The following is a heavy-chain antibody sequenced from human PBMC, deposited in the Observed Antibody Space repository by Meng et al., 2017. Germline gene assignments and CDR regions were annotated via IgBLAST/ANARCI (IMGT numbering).Heavy chain of an antibody. CDR2: ISLSGDRL. CDR1: GFIFTSHA. J-gene: IGHJ4*02. V-gene: IGHV3-23*04. Sequence: QIVVSGGGLVKPGVSLRLYWAASGFIFTSHAFSSVRQAPEMGLEWVSAISLSGDRLLYADSVKGRFTISRDNSKNTLYLQMNSLRAEDTAVYYCARVRRNYDSSGYYSHWGQGTLVTVSS. D-gene: IGHD3-22*01. CDR3: ARVRRNYDSSGYYSH.